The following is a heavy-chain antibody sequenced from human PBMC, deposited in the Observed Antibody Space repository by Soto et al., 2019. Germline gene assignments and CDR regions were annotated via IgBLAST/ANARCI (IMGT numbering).Heavy chain of an antibody. CDR1: GDSINITNYY. J-gene: IGHJ4*02. CDR3: ARQRIVAVGTFVDY. V-gene: IGHV4-39*01. Sequence: PSETLSLTCTVSGDSINITNYYWGWIRQPPGQGLEWIGSIYYSGSTYYTSSLKSRLTVSVDTSKNQFSLKLSSVTAADTALYYCARQRIVAVGTFVDYWGQGSRVTVSS. CDR2: IYYSGST. D-gene: IGHD6-13*01.